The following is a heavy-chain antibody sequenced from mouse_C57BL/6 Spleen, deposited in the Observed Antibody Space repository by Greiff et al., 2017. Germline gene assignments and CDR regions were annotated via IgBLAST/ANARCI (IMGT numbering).Heavy chain of an antibody. CDR2: IDPSDSYT. CDR1: GYTFTSYW. CDR3: ARTAVVARGFAY. J-gene: IGHJ3*01. V-gene: IGHV1-50*01. D-gene: IGHD1-1*01. Sequence: QVQLQQPGAELVKPGASVKLSCKASGYTFTSYWMQWVKQRPGQGLEWIGEIDPSDSYTNYNQKFTGKATLTVDTSSSTAYMQLSSLTSEDSAVYYCARTAVVARGFAYWGQGTLVTVSA.